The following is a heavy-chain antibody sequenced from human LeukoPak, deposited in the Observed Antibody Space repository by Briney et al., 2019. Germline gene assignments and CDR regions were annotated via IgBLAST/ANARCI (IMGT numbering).Heavy chain of an antibody. CDR1: GGSISSSSYY. Sequence: PSETLSLTCTVSGGSISSSSYYWGWIRQPPGKGLEWVSSISNSGGATYYADSVKGRFTISRDNSRNTVYLQMNSLRAEDTAVYYVRSIAGQTSFSDYWGQGTLVTVSS. V-gene: IGHV3-23*01. CDR3: RSIAGQTSFSDY. CDR2: ISNSGGAT. D-gene: IGHD6-6*01. J-gene: IGHJ4*02.